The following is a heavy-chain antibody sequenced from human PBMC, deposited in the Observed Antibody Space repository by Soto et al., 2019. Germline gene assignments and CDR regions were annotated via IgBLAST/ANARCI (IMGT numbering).Heavy chain of an antibody. CDR3: ARVYGDPLIDAYDL. V-gene: IGHV3-11*04. Sequence: QVQLVESGGGLVKPGGSLRLSCAASGFTFSNYYMTWIRQAPGKGLECLSYISSREVTVYYADSVKGRFTISRDNAQNSVYLQMNSLRGDDTAVYYCARVYGDPLIDAYDLWGQGTMVTVSS. CDR1: GFTFSNYY. CDR2: ISSREVTV. J-gene: IGHJ3*01. D-gene: IGHD4-17*01.